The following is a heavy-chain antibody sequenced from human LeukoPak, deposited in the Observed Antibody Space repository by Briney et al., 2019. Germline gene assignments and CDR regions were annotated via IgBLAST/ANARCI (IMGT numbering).Heavy chain of an antibody. J-gene: IGHJ4*02. CDR2: IHYSGST. CDR1: GGSISSYY. Sequence: SETLSLTCTVSGGSISSYYWSWIRQPPGKGLEWIGSIHYSGSTNYNPSLKSRVTISVDTSKNQFSLKLSSVTAADTAVYYCARDKRSDYYPYFDYWGQGTLVTVSS. CDR3: ARDKRSDYYPYFDY. V-gene: IGHV4-59*12. D-gene: IGHD2-21*01.